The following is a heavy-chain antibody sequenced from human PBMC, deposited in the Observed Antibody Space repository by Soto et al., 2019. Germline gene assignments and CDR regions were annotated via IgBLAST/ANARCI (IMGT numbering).Heavy chain of an antibody. Sequence: EVQLVESGGGLVKPGGSLRLSCAASGFTFSSYSMNWVRQAPGKGLEWVSSISSSSSYIYYADSVKGRFTISRDNAKNSLYLQMNSLRAEDTAVYYCAREGIQLWGFDYWGQGPLVTVSS. V-gene: IGHV3-21*01. CDR1: GFTFSSYS. J-gene: IGHJ4*02. CDR3: AREGIQLWGFDY. CDR2: ISSSSSYI. D-gene: IGHD5-18*01.